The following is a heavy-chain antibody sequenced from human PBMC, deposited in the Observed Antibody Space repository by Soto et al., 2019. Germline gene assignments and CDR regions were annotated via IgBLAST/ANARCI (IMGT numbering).Heavy chain of an antibody. CDR2: IMPVFPTP. CDR1: GGTFRTSA. Sequence: QVQLVQSGAEVKKPGSSVKVSCKTSGGTFRTSAISWVRQAPGQGLEWMGGIMPVFPTPDYAQKFQGRVPITADESPSQAYMGLSSLRSEDTAVYYCARDKDRQQLGGNYYYIMDVWGQGTTVTVSS. J-gene: IGHJ6*01. V-gene: IGHV1-69*12. CDR3: ARDKDRQQLGGNYYYIMDV. D-gene: IGHD3-3*02.